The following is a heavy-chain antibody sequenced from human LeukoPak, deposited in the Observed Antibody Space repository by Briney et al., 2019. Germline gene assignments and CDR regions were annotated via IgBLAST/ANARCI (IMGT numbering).Heavy chain of an antibody. D-gene: IGHD6-6*01. Sequence: GGSLRLSCAASGFPFSTFSMHWVRQAPGKGLDSVAVISHDASNKYYADSVKGRFTISRDNSKNTLYLQMNSLRAEDTAVYYCPRMSGSSSYGGGFDYWGQGTLVTVSS. CDR1: GFPFSTFS. CDR3: PRMSGSSSYGGGFDY. CDR2: ISHDASNK. J-gene: IGHJ4*02. V-gene: IGHV3-30-3*01.